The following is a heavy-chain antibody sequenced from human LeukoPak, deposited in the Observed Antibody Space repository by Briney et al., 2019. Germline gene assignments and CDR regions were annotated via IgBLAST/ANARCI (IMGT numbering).Heavy chain of an antibody. CDR1: GFTFSRYS. D-gene: IGHD4-11*01. Sequence: PGGSLRLSCAASGFTFSRYSMNWVRQAPGKGLEWVSSISSSSSYIYYADSVKGRFTISRDNAKNSLYLQMNSLRAEDTAVYYCARGPKDRNYGWFDPWGQGTLVTVSS. CDR2: ISSSSSYI. V-gene: IGHV3-21*01. J-gene: IGHJ5*02. CDR3: ARGPKDRNYGWFDP.